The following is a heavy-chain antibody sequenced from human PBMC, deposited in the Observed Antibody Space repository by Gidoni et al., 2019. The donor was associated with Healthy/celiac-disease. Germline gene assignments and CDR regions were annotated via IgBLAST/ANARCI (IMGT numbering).Heavy chain of an antibody. CDR1: GFPFSSYA. Sequence: QVQLVESGGGVVQPGRSLRLSCAASGFPFSSYALHWVRQAPGKGLEWVAVISYDGSNKYYADSVKGRFTISRDNSKNTLYLQMNSLRAEDTAVYYCARDGAPYDYVWGSYRLLFDYWGQGTLVTVSS. CDR3: ARDGAPYDYVWGSYRLLFDY. CDR2: ISYDGSNK. D-gene: IGHD3-16*02. V-gene: IGHV3-30-3*01. J-gene: IGHJ4*02.